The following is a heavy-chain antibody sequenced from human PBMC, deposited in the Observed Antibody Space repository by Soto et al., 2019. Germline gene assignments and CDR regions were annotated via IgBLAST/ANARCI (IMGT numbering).Heavy chain of an antibody. J-gene: IGHJ4*02. CDR3: GRWAYSNGWSDY. V-gene: IGHV2-5*01. Sequence: QITLKESGPPLVKPTQTLTLTCTFSGFSLSTTAEGVGWVRQPPGKALEWLGLVYWNDEKRYSPSLKTRLAITKGASKNQVVLTMTNMDPADRATYYCGRWAYSNGWSDYWGPGTLVTVSS. CDR2: VYWNDEK. CDR1: GFSLSTTAEG. D-gene: IGHD6-19*01.